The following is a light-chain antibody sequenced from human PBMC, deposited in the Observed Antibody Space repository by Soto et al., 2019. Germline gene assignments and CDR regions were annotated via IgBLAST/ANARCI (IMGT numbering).Light chain of an antibody. V-gene: IGLV2-14*01. CDR3: SSYTSTDTPFV. J-gene: IGLJ1*01. CDR2: AVS. Sequence: QSVLTQPASVSGSPGQSITISCTGTSSDVGLYDYVSWYQQHPGKAPQLMIYAVSNRPSGVSNRFSASKSGNTASLFISGLQAEDEADYYCSSYTSTDTPFVFGTGTKVTVL. CDR1: SSDVGLYDY.